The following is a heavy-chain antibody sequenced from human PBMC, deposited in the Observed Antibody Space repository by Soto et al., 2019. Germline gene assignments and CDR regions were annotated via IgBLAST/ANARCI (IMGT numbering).Heavy chain of an antibody. CDR1: GGSVSSYY. D-gene: IGHD1-26*01. J-gene: IGHJ6*02. CDR3: ARGSWELPDYYYGMDV. Sequence: SETLSLTCTVSGGSVSSYYWSWIRQPPGKGLEWIGYIYYSGSTNYNPSLKSRVTISVDTSKNQFSLKLSSVTAADTAVYYCARGSWELPDYYYGMDVCGQATTVTVSS. V-gene: IGHV4-59*02. CDR2: IYYSGST.